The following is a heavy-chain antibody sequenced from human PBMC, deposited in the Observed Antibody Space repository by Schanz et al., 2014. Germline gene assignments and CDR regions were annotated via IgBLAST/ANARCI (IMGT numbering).Heavy chain of an antibody. CDR2: ISPYTGNT. J-gene: IGHJ4*02. V-gene: IGHV1-46*03. Sequence: QVQLVQSGAEVKKPGASVKVSCKASGYTLSAYSLHWVRQAPGQGLEWVGWISPYTGNTHYFDKMEGRVTMTRDTSTSTVYMELSSLRSEDTAVYYCARDGVDAAAGGNYWGQGTLVTVSS. D-gene: IGHD6-13*01. CDR1: GYTLSAYS. CDR3: ARDGVDAAAGGNY.